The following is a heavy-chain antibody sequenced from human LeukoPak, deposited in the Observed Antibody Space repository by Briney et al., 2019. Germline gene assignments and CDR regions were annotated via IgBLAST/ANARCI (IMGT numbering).Heavy chain of an antibody. CDR2: ISSSSSYI. D-gene: IGHD3-3*01. CDR3: ATDRGWRTSGYYLYYFEY. Sequence: PGGSLRLSCAASGFTFSSYSMNWVRQAPGKGLEWVSSISSSSSYIYYADSAKSRFTISRENTMNSLYLQMSSLRAEDTAVYYCATDRGWRTSGYYLYYFEYWGQGTLVTYSS. CDR1: GFTFSSYS. V-gene: IGHV3-21*01. J-gene: IGHJ4*02.